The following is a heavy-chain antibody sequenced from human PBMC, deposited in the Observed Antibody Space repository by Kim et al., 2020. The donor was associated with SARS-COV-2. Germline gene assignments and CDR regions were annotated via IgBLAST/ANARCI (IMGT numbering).Heavy chain of an antibody. CDR3: ASTNLYSSSSNYYYYYYMDV. D-gene: IGHD6-6*01. CDR2: IIPIFGIA. J-gene: IGHJ6*03. V-gene: IGHV1-69*04. Sequence: SVKVSCKASGGTFSSYAISWVRQAPGQGLEWMGRIIPIFGIANYAQKFQGRVTITADKSTSTAYMELSSLRSEDTAVYYCASTNLYSSSSNYYYYYYMDVWGKGTTVTVSS. CDR1: GGTFSSYA.